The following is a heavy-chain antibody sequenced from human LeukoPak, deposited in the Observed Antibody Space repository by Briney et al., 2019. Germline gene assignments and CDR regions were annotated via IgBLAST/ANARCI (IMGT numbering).Heavy chain of an antibody. CDR3: ARLYYDFWSGYPPSAYFGY. CDR2: IYYSGST. Sequence: SETLSLTCTVSGGSISSSSYYWGWIRQPPGKGLEWIGGIYYSGSTYYNPSLKSRVTISVDTSKNQFSLKLSSVTAADTAVYYCARLYYDFWSGYPPSAYFGYWGQGTLVTVSS. V-gene: IGHV4-39*01. J-gene: IGHJ4*02. CDR1: GGSISSSSYY. D-gene: IGHD3-3*01.